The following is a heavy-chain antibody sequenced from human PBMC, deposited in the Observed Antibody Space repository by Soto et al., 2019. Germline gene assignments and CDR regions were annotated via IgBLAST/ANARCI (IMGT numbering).Heavy chain of an antibody. V-gene: IGHV3-30*18. CDR3: AKVFYPFEVATYGMDV. D-gene: IGHD3-9*01. CDR2: ISYDGSKK. Sequence: GGSLRLSCAASGFSFSLYGMHWARQTPGKGLEWMASISYDGSKKYYTDSVKGRFTISRDNSKHTLYLQVNSLRPEDTSLYYCAKVFYPFEVATYGMDVWGQGTTVTVSS. CDR1: GFSFSLYG. J-gene: IGHJ6*02.